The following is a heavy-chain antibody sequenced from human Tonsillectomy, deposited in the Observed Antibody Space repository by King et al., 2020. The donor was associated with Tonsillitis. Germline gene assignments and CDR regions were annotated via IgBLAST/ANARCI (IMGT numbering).Heavy chain of an antibody. D-gene: IGHD1-26*01. CDR3: VSVIVGATA. CDR2: ISYDGSNK. Sequence: QLVQSGGGVVQPGRSLRLSCAASGFTFSSYAMHWVRQAPGKGLEWVAVISYDGSNKYYADSVKGRFTISRDNSKNTLYLQMNSLRAEDTAVYYCVSVIVGATAWGQGTLVTVSS. V-gene: IGHV3-30-3*01. CDR1: GFTFSSYA. J-gene: IGHJ5*02.